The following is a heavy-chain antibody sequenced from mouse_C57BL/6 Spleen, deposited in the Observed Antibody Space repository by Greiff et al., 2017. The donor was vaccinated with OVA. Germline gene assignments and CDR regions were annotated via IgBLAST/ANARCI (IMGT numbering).Heavy chain of an antibody. CDR3: AKHLYDYDDVYAMDD. V-gene: IGHV2-9*01. CDR2: IWGGGST. D-gene: IGHD2-4*01. J-gene: IGHJ4*01. CDR1: GFSLTSYG. Sequence: QVQLQQSGPGLVAPSQSLSITCTVSGFSLTSYGVDWVRQPPGKGLEWLGVIWGGGSTNYNSALMSRLSISKDNSKSQVFLKMHSLQPDDPAMYYCAKHLYDYDDVYAMDDWGQGTSVPVSS.